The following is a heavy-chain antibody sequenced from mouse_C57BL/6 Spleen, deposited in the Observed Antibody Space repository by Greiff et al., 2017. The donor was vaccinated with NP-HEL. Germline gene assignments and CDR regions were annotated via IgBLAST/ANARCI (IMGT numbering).Heavy chain of an antibody. J-gene: IGHJ2*01. D-gene: IGHD2-4*01. Sequence: VQLQQSGAELVKPGASVKISCKASGYAFSSYWMNWVKQRPGKGLEWIGQIYPGDGDTNYNGKFTGKATLTADKSSSTAYMQLSSLTSEDSAVYYCARWGYYDYDEKGFDYWGQGTTLTVSS. CDR3: ARWGYYDYDEKGFDY. CDR1: GYAFSSYW. CDR2: IYPGDGDT. V-gene: IGHV1-80*01.